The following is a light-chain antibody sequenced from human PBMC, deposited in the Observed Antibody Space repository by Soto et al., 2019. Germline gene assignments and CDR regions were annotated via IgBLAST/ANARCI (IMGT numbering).Light chain of an antibody. V-gene: IGLV2-14*01. Sequence: QSALTQPASVSGSPGQSITISCTGTSDDVGDYDYVSWYQQHPGKAPKLMIYEVTNRPSGISNRFSGSKSANTASLTISGLQAEDDADYYCASYTSNTTRVFGTGTKVTVL. CDR2: EVT. CDR3: ASYTSNTTRV. J-gene: IGLJ1*01. CDR1: SDDVGDYDY.